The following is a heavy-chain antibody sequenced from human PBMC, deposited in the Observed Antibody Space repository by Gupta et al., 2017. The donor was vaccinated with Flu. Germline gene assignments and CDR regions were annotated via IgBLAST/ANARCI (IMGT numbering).Heavy chain of an antibody. CDR2: ISGDGERP. CDR1: GFTFTRYP. D-gene: IGHD1-1*01. CDR3: LLTTTDPLSYFDS. J-gene: IGHJ4*02. Sequence: EVQLLETGGGLAQRGGSLRLSCAASGFTFTRYPLSWVTPAPGKGLAWVSAISGDGERPYYADAVKGRFTISRDNSKNTVYLQMNNLRAEDTAVYYCLLTTTDPLSYFDSWGQGTLVTVSS. V-gene: IGHV3-23*01.